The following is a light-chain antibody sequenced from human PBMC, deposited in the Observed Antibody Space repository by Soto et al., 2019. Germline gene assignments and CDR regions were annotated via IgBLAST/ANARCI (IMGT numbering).Light chain of an antibody. V-gene: IGKV3-11*01. CDR2: DAS. J-gene: IGKJ5*01. Sequence: ELVLTQSPATPSLSPGERATLSCRASQSVSSYLAWYQQKPGQAPRLLIYDASNRATGIPARFSGSGSGTDFTLTISSLEPEDFAVYYCQQRSNWPITFGQGTRLEIK. CDR3: QQRSNWPIT. CDR1: QSVSSY.